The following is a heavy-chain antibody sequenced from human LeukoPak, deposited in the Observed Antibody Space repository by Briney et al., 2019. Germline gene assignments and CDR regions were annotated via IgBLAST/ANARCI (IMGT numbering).Heavy chain of an antibody. CDR2: ISASGGAT. Sequence: PGGSLRLSCGASGFTFRNYGMNWVRQAPRKGLEWVSSISASGGATYYADSVKGRFTISRDSATNTVYLQMSSLRVEDTATYCARFAMIARGATSGLMSDYWGQGTLVTVSS. J-gene: IGHJ4*02. D-gene: IGHD2-21*01. CDR3: RFAMIARGATSGLMSDY. CDR1: GFTFRNYG. V-gene: IGHV3-23*01.